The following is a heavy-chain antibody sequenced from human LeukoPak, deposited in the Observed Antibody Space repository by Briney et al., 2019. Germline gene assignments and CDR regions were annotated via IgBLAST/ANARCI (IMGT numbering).Heavy chain of an antibody. D-gene: IGHD2-2*01. Sequence: ASVKVSCKVSGYTLTELSMHWVRQAPGQGLEWMGIINPSGGSTSYAQKFQGRVTMTRDTSTSTVYMELSSLRSEDTAVYYCARDGDIVVVPDQKNWFDPWGQGTLVTVSS. CDR1: GYTLTELS. CDR2: INPSGGST. J-gene: IGHJ5*02. CDR3: ARDGDIVVVPDQKNWFDP. V-gene: IGHV1-46*01.